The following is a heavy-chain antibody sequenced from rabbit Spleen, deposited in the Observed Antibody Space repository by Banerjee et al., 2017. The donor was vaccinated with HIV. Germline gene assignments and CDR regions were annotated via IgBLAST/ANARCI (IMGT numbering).Heavy chain of an antibody. J-gene: IGHJ4*01. CDR1: GFSLTYNYV. CDR2: INSSTGTT. CDR3: ARDLAAIIGWNFAL. D-gene: IGHD1-1*01. V-gene: IGHV1S45*01. Sequence: QEQLVESGGGLVKPGASLTLTCKASGFSLTYNYVMCWVRQAPGKGLEWIACINSSTGTTVCASWAKGRFTVSRTSSTTVTLQMTSLTAADTATYFCARDLAAIIGWNFALWGPGTLVTVS.